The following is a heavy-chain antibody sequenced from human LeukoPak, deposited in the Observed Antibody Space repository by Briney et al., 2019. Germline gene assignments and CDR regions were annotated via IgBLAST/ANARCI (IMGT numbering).Heavy chain of an antibody. J-gene: IGHJ1*01. CDR2: IYTSGST. V-gene: IGHV4-4*07. CDR1: GVSISIYY. CDR3: ARATEYSGNFRGPEYFQH. Sequence: SETLSLTCTVSGVSISIYYWSWIRQPAGKGLEWIGRIYTSGSTNYNPSLNSRVTMSVDTSKNQFSLKLSSVTAADTAVYYCARATEYSGNFRGPEYFQHWGQGTLVTVSS. D-gene: IGHD1-26*01.